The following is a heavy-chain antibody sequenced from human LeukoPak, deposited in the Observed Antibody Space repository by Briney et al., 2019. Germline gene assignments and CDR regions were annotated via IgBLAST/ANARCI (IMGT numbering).Heavy chain of an antibody. J-gene: IGHJ4*02. CDR1: GYNFFTYG. D-gene: IGHD3-16*02. CDR3: ARGPITYYDYVWGSYPSRNYFDY. Sequence: ASVKVSCKASGYNFFTYGITWVRQAPGQGLEWMGWVSAYADNTNYVQKFQGRVTMTTDTSTSTAYMELRSLRSDDTAVYYCARGPITYYDYVWGSYPSRNYFDYWGQGTLVTVSS. CDR2: VSAYADNT. V-gene: IGHV1-18*01.